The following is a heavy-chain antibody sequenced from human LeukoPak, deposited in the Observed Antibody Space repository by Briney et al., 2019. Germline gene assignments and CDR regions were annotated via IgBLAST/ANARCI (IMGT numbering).Heavy chain of an antibody. Sequence: KPSETLSLTCTVSGGSISSYYWSWIRQPPGKELEWIGYVYYSGSTNYNPSLKSRVTISVDTSKNQFSLKMSSVSAADTAVYYCASGKSDSWFDYWGQGTLVTVSS. CDR1: GGSISSYY. V-gene: IGHV4-59*01. J-gene: IGHJ4*02. D-gene: IGHD6-13*01. CDR3: ASGKSDSWFDY. CDR2: VYYSGST.